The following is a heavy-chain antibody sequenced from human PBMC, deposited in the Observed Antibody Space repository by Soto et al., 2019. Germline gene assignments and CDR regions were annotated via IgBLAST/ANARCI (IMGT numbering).Heavy chain of an antibody. CDR2: FDPEDGET. CDR3: AHLAYYGFWSGYHRSNWFDP. Sequence: GASVKVSCKVSGYTLTELSMHWVRQAPGKGLEWMGGFDPEDGETIYAQKFQGRVTMTEDTSTDTAYMELSSLRSEDTAVYYCAHLAYYGFWSGYHRSNWFDPWGQGTLVTVSS. CDR1: GYTLTELS. J-gene: IGHJ5*02. V-gene: IGHV1-24*01. D-gene: IGHD3-3*01.